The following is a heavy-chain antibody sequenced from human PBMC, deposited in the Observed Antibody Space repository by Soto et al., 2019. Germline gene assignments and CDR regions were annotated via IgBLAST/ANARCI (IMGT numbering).Heavy chain of an antibody. CDR2: ISWNSGSI. D-gene: IGHD3-10*01. CDR3: AKDIREGWSGECRGSDY. CDR1: GFMFDDYA. J-gene: IGHJ4*02. Sequence: EVQLVESGGGLVQPGRSLRLSCAASGFMFDDYAMHWVRQAPGKGLEWVSGISWNSGSIGYADSVKGRFTISRDKAKNSPYLQMNSQRAEDTALYYCAKDIREGWSGECRGSDYWGQGTLVTVSS. V-gene: IGHV3-9*01.